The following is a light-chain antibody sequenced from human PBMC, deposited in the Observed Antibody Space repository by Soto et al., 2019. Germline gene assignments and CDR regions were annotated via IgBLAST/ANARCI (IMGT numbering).Light chain of an antibody. J-gene: IGKJ1*01. CDR3: QHYKSYSPWT. CDR2: DAS. CDR1: QNVNNW. V-gene: IGKV1-5*01. Sequence: DIQMTQFPSALSASVGDRVTITCRASQNVNNWLAWYQHKPGKAPQLLIYDASVLETGVPSRFSGSGSGTEFTLAISGLQSDDFATYYCQHYKSYSPWTFGQGTKVDIK.